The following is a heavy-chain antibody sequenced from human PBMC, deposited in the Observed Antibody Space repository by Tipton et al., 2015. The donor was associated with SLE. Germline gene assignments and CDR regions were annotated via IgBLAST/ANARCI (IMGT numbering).Heavy chain of an antibody. CDR1: GGSISSHY. V-gene: IGHV4-59*11. CDR3: ARDQVGVGDFDY. Sequence: TLSLTCSVSGGSISSHYWIWIRQPPGKGLEWIGYIHHGGSTNYNPSLQSRVTISRDPSKNQFSLKLSSATAADTAVYYCARDQVGVGDFDYWGQGTLVTVSS. D-gene: IGHD3-16*01. CDR2: IHHGGST. J-gene: IGHJ4*02.